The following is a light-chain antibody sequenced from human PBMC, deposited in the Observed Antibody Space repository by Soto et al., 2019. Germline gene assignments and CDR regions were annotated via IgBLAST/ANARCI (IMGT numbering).Light chain of an antibody. CDR2: GAS. CDR1: QGISSNN. J-gene: IGKJ1*01. V-gene: IGKV3-20*01. CDR3: QRYGGSSL. Sequence: EIVLTQSPGTLSLSPGERATLSCRASQGISSNNLAWYQQKTGQAPRLLIYGASSRATGIPDRFSGSGSGTDFTLTISRLEPEDSAVYYCQRYGGSSLFGQGTKVEVK.